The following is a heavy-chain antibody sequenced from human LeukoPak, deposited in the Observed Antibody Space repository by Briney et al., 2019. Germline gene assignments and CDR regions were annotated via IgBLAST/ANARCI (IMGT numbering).Heavy chain of an antibody. CDR3: ARGRPSDY. CDR2: ISAYNGDT. V-gene: IGHV1-18*01. CDR1: GYTFSGFG. J-gene: IGHJ4*02. Sequence: ASVKVSCETSGYTFSGFGMSWVRQAPGQGLEWMGWISAYNGDTNYAHNLQGRVTMTTDTSTSTAYMELRSLRSDDTAVYYCARGRPSDYWGQGTLVTVSS.